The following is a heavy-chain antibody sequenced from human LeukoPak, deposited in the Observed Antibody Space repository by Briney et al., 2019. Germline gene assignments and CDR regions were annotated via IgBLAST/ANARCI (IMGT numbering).Heavy chain of an antibody. CDR1: GDSVSRSDSY. CDR2: IYYSGRT. Sequence: PSATLSLTYSVSGDSVSRSDSYWDWIRRPPGKGLEWIGTIYYSGRTYYSPSLKSRVTMSVDPSNNQFSLTLRSVTAADTAVYYCARRRYYDGSGYLEWGQGTLLSVSS. J-gene: IGHJ1*01. CDR3: ARRRYYDGSGYLE. D-gene: IGHD3-22*01. V-gene: IGHV4-39*01.